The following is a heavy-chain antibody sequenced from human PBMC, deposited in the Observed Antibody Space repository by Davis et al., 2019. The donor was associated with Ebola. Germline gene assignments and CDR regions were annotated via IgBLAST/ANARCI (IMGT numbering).Heavy chain of an antibody. J-gene: IGHJ4*02. CDR3: ARESYYYDSSGYYYDFDY. CDR1: GFTFSSYA. CDR2: ISSSSSYI. D-gene: IGHD3-22*01. V-gene: IGHV3-21*01. Sequence: GGSLRLSCAASGFTFSSYAMSWVRQAPGKGLEWVSSISSSSSYIYYADSVKGRFTISRDNAKNSLYLQMNSLRAEDTAVYYCARESYYYDSSGYYYDFDYWGQGTLVTVSS.